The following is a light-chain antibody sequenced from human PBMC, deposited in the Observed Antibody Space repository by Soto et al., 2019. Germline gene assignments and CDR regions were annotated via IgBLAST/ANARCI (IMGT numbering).Light chain of an antibody. J-gene: IGLJ2*01. CDR3: ATWDSKLSAVV. Sequence: QSVLTQPPSMSAAPGQKVPISCSGSSSNIGDNFVSWYQHLPGTAPKRLIFDNSQRPSEIPDRFFGSKSGTIATLAITGPETGDEAVYYCATWDSKLSAVVFGGGTKL. CDR1: SSNIGDNF. V-gene: IGLV1-51*01. CDR2: DNS.